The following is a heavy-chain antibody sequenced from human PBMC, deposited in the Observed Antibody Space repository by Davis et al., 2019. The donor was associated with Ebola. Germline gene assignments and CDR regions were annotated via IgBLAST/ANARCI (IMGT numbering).Heavy chain of an antibody. Sequence: AASVKVSCKASGYSFTSYYMHWVRQAPGQGLEWMGWINPNSGGANYAQKFQGRVTMTRDTSISTAYMELSRLRSDDTAVYYCARGQRTTPDSYYYYYGMDVWGQGTTVTVSS. CDR1: GYSFTSYY. V-gene: IGHV1-2*02. CDR2: INPNSGGA. CDR3: ARGQRTTPDSYYYYYGMDV. J-gene: IGHJ6*02. D-gene: IGHD2-15*01.